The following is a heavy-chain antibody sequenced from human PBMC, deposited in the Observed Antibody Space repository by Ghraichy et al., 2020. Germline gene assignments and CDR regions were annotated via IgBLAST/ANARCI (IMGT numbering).Heavy chain of an antibody. D-gene: IGHD4-17*01. CDR3: ARVPFGDYPPYYFDY. CDR2: ISSSSSSYI. J-gene: IGHJ4*02. Sequence: GESLHISCAASEFTFSGYSMNWVRQAPGKGLEWVSSISSSSSSYIYYADSVKGRFTISRDNAKNSLYLQMNSLRADDTAVYYCARVPFGDYPPYYFDYWGQGTLVTVSS. CDR1: EFTFSGYS. V-gene: IGHV3-21*01.